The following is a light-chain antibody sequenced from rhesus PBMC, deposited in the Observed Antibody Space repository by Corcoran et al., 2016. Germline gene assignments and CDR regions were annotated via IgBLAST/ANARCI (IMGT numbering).Light chain of an antibody. CDR2: QAS. V-gene: IGKV1-22*01. Sequence: DIQMTQSPSSLSASVGDTVTITCRASQSIGSWLAWYQQKPGRGPDLLIYQASSLQSGVPPRFSGSGSGKYFTLTISSLQSEDFATYYSQQYRSSPFTFGPGTKLDNK. CDR3: QQYRSSPFT. J-gene: IGKJ3*01. CDR1: QSIGSW.